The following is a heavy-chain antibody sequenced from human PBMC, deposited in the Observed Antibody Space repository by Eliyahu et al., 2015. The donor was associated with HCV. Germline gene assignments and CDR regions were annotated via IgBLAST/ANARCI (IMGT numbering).Heavy chain of an antibody. CDR3: ARMTNWCLDL. Sequence: EVQLVESGGGLVQPGGSLXLSCAASGFTXSDHXIHWVRQAPGKGLDWVGRTTSKANSDTTEYAASVKGRFTISRDDSKNSLYLHMNSLKTEDTAVYYCARMTNWCLDLWGRGTLVTVSS. J-gene: IGHJ2*01. CDR1: GFTXSDHX. CDR2: TTSKANSDTT. V-gene: IGHV3-72*01.